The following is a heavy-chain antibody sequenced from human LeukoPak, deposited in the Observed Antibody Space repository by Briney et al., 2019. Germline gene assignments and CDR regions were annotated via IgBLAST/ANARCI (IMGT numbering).Heavy chain of an antibody. CDR1: GYTFISYD. J-gene: IGHJ4*02. V-gene: IGHV1-8*01. D-gene: IGHD7-27*01. CDR2: VNPNSGNT. CDR3: ARVWGSVDY. Sequence: ASVKVSCKASGYTFISYDINWVRQAAGQGLEWMGWVNPNSGNTGYAQKFQGRITITRNTSISTAYMELRSLRSEDTAVYYCARVWGSVDYWGQGTLVTVSS.